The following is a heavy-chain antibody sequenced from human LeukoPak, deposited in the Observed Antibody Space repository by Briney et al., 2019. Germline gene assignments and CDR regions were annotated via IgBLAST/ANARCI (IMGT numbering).Heavy chain of an antibody. D-gene: IGHD2-15*01. CDR3: ARDLSRAAGHQYYYYGMDV. V-gene: IGHV1-18*01. J-gene: IGHJ6*02. CDR1: GYSFTSYD. CDR2: ISTYNGNT. Sequence: ASVKVSCKASGYSFTSYDISWVRQAPGQGLEWMGWISTYNGNTNYAQKLQGRVTMTTVTSTGTAYMELSSLRSEDTAVYYCARDLSRAAGHQYYYYGMDVWGQGTTVTVSS.